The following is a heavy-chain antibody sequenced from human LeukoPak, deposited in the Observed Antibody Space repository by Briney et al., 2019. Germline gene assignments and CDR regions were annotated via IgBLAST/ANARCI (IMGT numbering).Heavy chain of an antibody. V-gene: IGHV3-48*02. CDR2: ISSSSSTK. J-gene: IGHJ4*02. CDR1: GFIFSSYE. Sequence: GGSLRLSCAASGFIFSSYETNWVRQAPGKGLEWVSYISSSSSTKYYADSVKGRFTISRDNAQNSLHLQVNSLRDEDTAVYYCARLRSAYYFDYWGQGTLVTVSS. D-gene: IGHD3-16*01. CDR3: ARLRSAYYFDY.